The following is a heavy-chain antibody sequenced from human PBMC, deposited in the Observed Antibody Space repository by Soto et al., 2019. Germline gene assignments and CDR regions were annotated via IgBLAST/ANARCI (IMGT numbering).Heavy chain of an antibody. J-gene: IGHJ6*03. V-gene: IGHV3-33*01. Sequence: GGSLRLSCAASGFTFSSYGMHWVRQAPGKGLEWVAVIWYDGSNKYYADSVKGRFTISRDNSKNTLYLQMNSLRAEDTAVYYCASAPEYYYYYYMDVWGKGTTVTVSS. CDR2: IWYDGSNK. CDR1: GFTFSSYG. CDR3: ASAPEYYYYYYMDV.